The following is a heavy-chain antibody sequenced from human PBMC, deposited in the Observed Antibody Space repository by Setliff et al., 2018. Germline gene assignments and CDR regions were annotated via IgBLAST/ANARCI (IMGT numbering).Heavy chain of an antibody. D-gene: IGHD7-27*01. J-gene: IGHJ6*03. V-gene: IGHV3-74*01. CDR3: ASIDWGENFYNMDV. Sequence: GESLRLSCGASGFTFSKYWMYWVRQVPGKGLVWVSRINGDGTITNYADSVKGRFTISRDNAKNTLYLQMNSLRGEDTAVYFCASIDWGENFYNMDVWGKGTTVTVSS. CDR1: GFTFSKYW. CDR2: INGDGTIT.